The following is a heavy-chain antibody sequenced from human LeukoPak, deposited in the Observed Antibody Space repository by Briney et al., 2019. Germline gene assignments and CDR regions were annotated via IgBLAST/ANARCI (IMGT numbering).Heavy chain of an antibody. Sequence: GGSLRLSCAASGFTFSTYGMHWVRQAPGKGLEWVAFISYDGSNKYYADSVKGRFTISRDNAKNSLYLQMNSLRAEDTAVYYCAREVGYGDYGTEYFDYWGQGTLVTVSS. CDR3: AREVGYGDYGTEYFDY. CDR1: GFTFSTYG. D-gene: IGHD4-17*01. V-gene: IGHV3-30*03. J-gene: IGHJ4*02. CDR2: ISYDGSNK.